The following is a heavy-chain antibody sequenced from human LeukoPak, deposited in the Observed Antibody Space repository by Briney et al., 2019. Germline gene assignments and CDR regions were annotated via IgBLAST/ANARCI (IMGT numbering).Heavy chain of an antibody. CDR2: IYPGDSDT. V-gene: IGHV5-51*01. CDR1: GYSFTSYW. D-gene: IGHD3-9*01. J-gene: IGHJ4*02. Sequence: GESLKISCKGSGYSFTSYWIGWVRQMPGKGLEWMGIIYPGDSDTRYSPSFQGQVTISADKSISTAYLQWSSLKASDTAMYYCARGSSLTGYDAQEGDYGDYWGQGTLVTVSS. CDR3: ARGSSLTGYDAQEGDYGDY.